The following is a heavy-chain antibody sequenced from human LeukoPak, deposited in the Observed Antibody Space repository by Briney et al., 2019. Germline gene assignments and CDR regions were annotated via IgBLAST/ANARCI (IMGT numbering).Heavy chain of an antibody. V-gene: IGHV1-18*01. D-gene: IGHD2-2*03. J-gene: IGHJ3*02. CDR2: ISAYNGNT. CDR1: GYTFTSYG. CDR3: ARAGYCSRTSCSDAFEI. Sequence: ASVKVSCKASGYTFTSYGISWVRQAPGQGLEWMGWISAYNGNTNYAQKLQGRVTITRDTSASTVYMELSSLRSEDTAVYYCARAGYCSRTSCSDAFEIWGQGTMVTVSS.